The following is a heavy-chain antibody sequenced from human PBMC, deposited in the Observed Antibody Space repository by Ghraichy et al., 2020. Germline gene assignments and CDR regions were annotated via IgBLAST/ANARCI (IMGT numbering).Heavy chain of an antibody. CDR2: IYYSGST. V-gene: IGHV4-39*01. CDR3: ARLTSGSTYDY. CDR1: GGSISSSSYY. Sequence: SETLSLTCTVSGGSISSSSYYWGWIRQPPGKGLEWIGSIYYSGSTYYNPSLKSRVTISVDTSKNQFSLKLSSVTATDTAVYYCARLTSGSTYDYWGQGTLVTVSS. D-gene: IGHD1-26*01. J-gene: IGHJ4*02.